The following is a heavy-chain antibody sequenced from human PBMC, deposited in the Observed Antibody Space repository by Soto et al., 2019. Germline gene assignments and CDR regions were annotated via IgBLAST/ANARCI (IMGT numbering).Heavy chain of an antibody. V-gene: IGHV3-23*01. Sequence: GGSLRLSCSASGFTFNMYAMSWVRQAPGKGLEWVSGIGGSGANTYYADFVKGRFTISRDNSKNTLYLQVDSLRAEDTAIYYCARTITGYFWAGAYWGQGTLVTVS. D-gene: IGHD1-1*01. CDR2: IGGSGANT. CDR3: ARTITGYFWAGAY. J-gene: IGHJ4*02. CDR1: GFTFNMYA.